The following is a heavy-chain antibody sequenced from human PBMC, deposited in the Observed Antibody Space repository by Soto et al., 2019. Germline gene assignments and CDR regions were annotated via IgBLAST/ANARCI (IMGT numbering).Heavy chain of an antibody. D-gene: IGHD3-10*01. CDR2: INAGNGNT. CDR3: AREWVGQHLPPLYYYYGMDV. V-gene: IGHV1-3*01. Sequence: ASVKVSCKASGYTFTSYAMHWVRQAPGQRLEWMGWINAGNGNTKYSQKFQGRVTITRDTSASTAYMELSSLRSEDTAVYYCAREWVGQHLPPLYYYYGMDVWGQGTTVTVSS. J-gene: IGHJ6*02. CDR1: GYTFTSYA.